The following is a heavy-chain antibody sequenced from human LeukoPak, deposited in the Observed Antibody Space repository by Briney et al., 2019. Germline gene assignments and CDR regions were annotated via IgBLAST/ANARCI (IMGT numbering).Heavy chain of an antibody. CDR3: ARARAYYDILTGYQTRANDSFDI. V-gene: IGHV4-39*07. CDR1: GGSISSSSYY. CDR2: IYTSGST. J-gene: IGHJ3*02. Sequence: SETLSLTCTVSGGSISSSSYYWGWIRQPAGKGLEWIGSIYTSGSTNYNPSLKSRVTMSVDTSKNQFSLKLSSVTAADTAVYYSARARAYYDILTGYQTRANDSFDIWGQGTMVTVSS. D-gene: IGHD3-9*01.